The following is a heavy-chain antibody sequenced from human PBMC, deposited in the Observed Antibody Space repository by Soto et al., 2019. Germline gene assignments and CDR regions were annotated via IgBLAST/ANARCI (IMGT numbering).Heavy chain of an antibody. J-gene: IGHJ5*02. Sequence: NLSLPCTFSGDSISGGASSWSWIRKLPGKGLEWIANVYYSGSSYYNPSLKSRLTISVNTTKNQFSLQLKSMTAADTAVYYCAKLSCTSSTCYFPGWFDPWGQGTLVTVSS. V-gene: IGHV4-31*03. CDR1: GDSISGGASS. CDR3: AKLSCTSSTCYFPGWFDP. D-gene: IGHD2-2*01. CDR2: VYYSGSS.